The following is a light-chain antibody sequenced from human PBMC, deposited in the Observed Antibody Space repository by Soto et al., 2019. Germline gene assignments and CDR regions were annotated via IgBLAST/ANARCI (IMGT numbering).Light chain of an antibody. CDR1: RSDVGGYND. Sequence: QSALTQPASVSGSPGQSITISCTGTRSDVGGYNDVSWYQQHPGKAPKLMIYEVSNRPSGVSNRFSGSKSGNTASLTISGLQAEDEAEYYCSSYTSSSTLGYVFGTGTKLTVL. CDR2: EVS. V-gene: IGLV2-14*01. J-gene: IGLJ1*01. CDR3: SSYTSSSTLGYV.